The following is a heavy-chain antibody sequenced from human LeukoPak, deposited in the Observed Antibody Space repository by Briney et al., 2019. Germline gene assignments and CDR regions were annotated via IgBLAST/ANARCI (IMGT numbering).Heavy chain of an antibody. V-gene: IGHV1-18*04. CDR3: AREPRGVKWFDP. CDR1: GYTFTSYG. Sequence: ASVNVSFKASGYTFTSYGISWVRQAPGQGLEWMGWISAYNGNTNYPQKLQGRVTMTTDTSTSTAYMELRSLRSDDTAVYYCAREPRGVKWFDPWGQGTLVTVSS. J-gene: IGHJ5*02. D-gene: IGHD3-10*01. CDR2: ISAYNGNT.